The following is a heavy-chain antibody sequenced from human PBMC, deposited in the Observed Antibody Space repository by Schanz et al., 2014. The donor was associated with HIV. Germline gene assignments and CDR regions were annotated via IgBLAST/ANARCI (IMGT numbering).Heavy chain of an antibody. D-gene: IGHD6-13*01. Sequence: VQLVESGGGVVQPGRSLRLSCAASGFTFSTYAMSWVRQAPEKGREWVSSAGTGGDTYYADSVKGRFTISRDNSKNTLYLQMNSLRAEDSAVYYCAKALTSSAAGNFDPWGQGTLVTVSS. CDR2: AGTGGDT. J-gene: IGHJ5*02. CDR3: AKALTSSAAGNFDP. CDR1: GFTFSTYA. V-gene: IGHV3-23*04.